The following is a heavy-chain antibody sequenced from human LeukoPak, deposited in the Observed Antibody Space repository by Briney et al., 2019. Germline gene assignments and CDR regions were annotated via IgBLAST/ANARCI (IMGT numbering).Heavy chain of an antibody. CDR3: AREGYYGSGRFFDY. CDR1: GGTFSSYA. CDR2: IIPIFGTA. J-gene: IGHJ4*02. D-gene: IGHD3-10*01. V-gene: IGHV1-69*13. Sequence: SVKVSCKASGGTFSSYAIDWVRQAPGQGLEWMGGIIPIFGTANYAQKFQGRVTITADESTSTAYMELSSLRSEDTAVYYCAREGYYGSGRFFDYWGQGTLVTVSS.